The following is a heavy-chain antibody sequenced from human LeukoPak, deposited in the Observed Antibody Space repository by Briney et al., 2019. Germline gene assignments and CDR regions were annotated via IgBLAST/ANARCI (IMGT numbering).Heavy chain of an antibody. CDR3: ARLRQGTWFDP. CDR2: IYPSGST. J-gene: IGHJ5*02. V-gene: IGHV4-4*07. CDR1: GGSIRSYY. D-gene: IGHD3-10*01. Sequence: SETLSLTCTVSGGSIRSYYWTWIRQPAGEGLEWIGRIYPSGSTNYNPSLTSRVTMSVDKSKNQFSLKLRSVTAADTAVYYCARLRQGTWFDPWGQGTLVTVSS.